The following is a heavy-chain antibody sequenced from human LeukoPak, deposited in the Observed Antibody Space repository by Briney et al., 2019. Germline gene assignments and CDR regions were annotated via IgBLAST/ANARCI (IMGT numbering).Heavy chain of an antibody. J-gene: IGHJ3*02. CDR2: INHSGST. D-gene: IGHD5-18*01. Sequence: SETLSLTCAVYGGSFSGYYWSWIRQPPGKGLEWIGEINHSGSTNYNPSLKSRVTISVDTSKNQFSLKLSSVTAADTAVYYCATDVDTAMVSGAFDIWGQGTMVTVSS. V-gene: IGHV4-34*01. CDR1: GGSFSGYY. CDR3: ATDVDTAMVSGAFDI.